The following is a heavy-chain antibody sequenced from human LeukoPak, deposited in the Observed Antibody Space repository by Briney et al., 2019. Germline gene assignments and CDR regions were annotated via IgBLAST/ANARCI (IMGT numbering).Heavy chain of an antibody. Sequence: GGSLRLSCAASGVTFNSYWMLWVRQAPGKGLVWVSRIDEDGKTIDYADSVKGRFTISRDNAKDTLYLQMSSLRDEDTAVYYCVSDLCGGDDQWGRGTLVTVSS. D-gene: IGHD3-3*01. CDR2: IDEDGKTI. CDR3: VSDLCGGDDQ. CDR1: GVTFNSYW. V-gene: IGHV3-74*01. J-gene: IGHJ5*02.